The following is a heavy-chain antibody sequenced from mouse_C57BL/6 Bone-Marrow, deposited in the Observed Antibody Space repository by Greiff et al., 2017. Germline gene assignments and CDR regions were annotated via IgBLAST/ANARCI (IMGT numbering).Heavy chain of an antibody. Sequence: EVQRVESGGGLVKPGGSLKLSCAASGFTFSSYAMSWVRQTPEKRLEWVATISDGGSYTYYPDNVKGRFTISRDNATNNLYLQMSHLQSEDTAMFYCARDRRRYDGYYVPFAYWGQGTLVTVSA. V-gene: IGHV5-4*01. CDR2: ISDGGSYT. J-gene: IGHJ3*01. D-gene: IGHD2-3*01. CDR3: ARDRRRYDGYYVPFAY. CDR1: GFTFSSYA.